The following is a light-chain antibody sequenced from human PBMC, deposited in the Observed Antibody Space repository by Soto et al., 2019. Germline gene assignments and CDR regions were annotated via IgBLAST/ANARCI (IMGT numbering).Light chain of an antibody. V-gene: IGLV2-8*01. CDR3: SSYAGSNTPYV. CDR2: EVS. J-gene: IGLJ1*01. CDR1: SSDVGGYNY. Sequence: QSVLTQPPSASGSPGQSVTISCTGTSSDVGGYNYVSWYQQHPGKAPKLMIYEVSKRPSGVPDRFSGSKSGNTASLTVSGLQAEDEADYYCSSYAGSNTPYVFGTGT.